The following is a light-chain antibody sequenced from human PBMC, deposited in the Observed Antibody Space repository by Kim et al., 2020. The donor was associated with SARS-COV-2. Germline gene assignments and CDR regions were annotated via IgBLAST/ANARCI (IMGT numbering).Light chain of an antibody. J-gene: IGLJ2*01. CDR3: QSYDSSNVV. CDR1: SGSIGSNY. CDR2: EDD. Sequence: GKTISISCTRSSGSIGSNYVQWYQQRPGSAPTTVIFEDDQRPSGVPDRFSGSIDSSSNSASLTISGLKTEDEADYYCQSYDSSNVVFGGGTKLTVL. V-gene: IGLV6-57*03.